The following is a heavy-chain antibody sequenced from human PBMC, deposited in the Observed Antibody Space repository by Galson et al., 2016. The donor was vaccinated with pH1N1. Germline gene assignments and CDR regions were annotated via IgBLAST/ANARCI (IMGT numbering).Heavy chain of an antibody. V-gene: IGHV4-39*01. D-gene: IGHD3-10*01. CDR2: IYYSGST. CDR1: DGSISSGGYY. CDR3: ARRGIGEFLYYFDY. J-gene: IGHJ4*02. Sequence: LSLTCTVSDGSISSGGYYWSWIRQPPGKGLEWIGSIYYSGSTYYNPSLKSRVTISVDTSKNQFSLKMSSVTAADTAVYYCARRGIGEFLYYFDYWGQGTLVTVSS.